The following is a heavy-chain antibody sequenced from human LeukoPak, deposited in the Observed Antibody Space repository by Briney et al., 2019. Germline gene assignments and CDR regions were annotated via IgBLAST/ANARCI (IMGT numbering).Heavy chain of an antibody. Sequence: GGSLRLSCAASGFTVSSNYMTWVRQAPGKGLEWVSVIYSGGGTYYADSVKGRFTISRDNSKNTLYLQMTSLRPEDTAVYYCARAGYGDYVPAFDYWGQGTLVTVSS. CDR1: GFTVSSNY. J-gene: IGHJ4*02. CDR2: IYSGGGT. V-gene: IGHV3-66*01. D-gene: IGHD4-17*01. CDR3: ARAGYGDYVPAFDY.